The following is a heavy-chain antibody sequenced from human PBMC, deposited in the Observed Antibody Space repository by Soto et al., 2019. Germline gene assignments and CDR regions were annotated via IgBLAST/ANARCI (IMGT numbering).Heavy chain of an antibody. J-gene: IGHJ5*02. CDR1: GGSIISYY. CDR2: IYYSGST. V-gene: IGHV4-59*01. D-gene: IGHD4-4*01. Sequence: SQTLSLTYTVAGGSIISYYWSWIRQPPGKGLEWIGYIYYSGSTNYNPSLKSRVTISVDTSKNQFSLKLSSVTAADTAVYYCARDSIPYSTWFDPWGQGTLVTVSS. CDR3: ARDSIPYSTWFDP.